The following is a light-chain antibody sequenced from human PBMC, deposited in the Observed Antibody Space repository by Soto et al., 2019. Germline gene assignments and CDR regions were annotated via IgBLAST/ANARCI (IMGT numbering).Light chain of an antibody. CDR3: CSYAGSSTSWV. J-gene: IGLJ3*02. CDR2: EGS. CDR1: ISDVGSYDL. V-gene: IGLV2-23*01. Sequence: QSALTQPASVSGSPGQSITISCTGTISDVGSYDLVSWYQQHPGKAPKLMIYEGSKRPSGVSSRFSGSKSGNTASLTISGLQADDEADYYCCSYAGSSTSWVFGGGTQLTVL.